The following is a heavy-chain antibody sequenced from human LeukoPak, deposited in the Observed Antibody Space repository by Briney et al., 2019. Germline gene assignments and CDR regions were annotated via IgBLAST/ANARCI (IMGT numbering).Heavy chain of an antibody. D-gene: IGHD3-22*01. Sequence: SETLSFTCTVSGGSISSYYLSWIRQPPGKGLEWIGYIYYSGSTNYNPSLKSRVTISVDTSKNQFSLKLSSVTAADTAVYYCASLNYYDSSGYEGGYWGQGTLVTVSS. CDR1: GGSISSYY. V-gene: IGHV4-59*08. J-gene: IGHJ4*02. CDR3: ASLNYYDSSGYEGGY. CDR2: IYYSGST.